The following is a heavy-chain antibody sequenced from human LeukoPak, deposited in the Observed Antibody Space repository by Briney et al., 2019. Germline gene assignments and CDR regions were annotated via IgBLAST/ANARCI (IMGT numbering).Heavy chain of an antibody. CDR1: GFTFSSYW. CDR2: INSDGSST. V-gene: IGHV3-74*01. CDR3: AGESSTSTTYLDAFDI. D-gene: IGHD2-2*01. Sequence: GGSLRLSCAASGFTFSSYWMHWVRQTPGKGLVWVSRINSDGSSTSYADSVKGRFTISRDNAKNTLYLQMNSLRAEDTAVYYCAGESSTSTTYLDAFDIWGQGTMVTVSS. J-gene: IGHJ3*02.